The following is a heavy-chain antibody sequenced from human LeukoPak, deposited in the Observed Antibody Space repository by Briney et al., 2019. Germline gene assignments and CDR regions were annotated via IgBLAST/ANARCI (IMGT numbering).Heavy chain of an antibody. CDR1: GFXFSTYG. CDR2: IWSDGSNK. V-gene: IGHV3-33*01. Sequence: PGRSLRLSCAASGFXFSTYGIHWVRQAPGKGQEWLAVIWSDGSNKYYADSVKGRYTISRDNSKNTLYLQMNSLRAEDTAVYYCARASGAFDYWGQGTLATVSS. CDR3: ARASGAFDY. J-gene: IGHJ4*02.